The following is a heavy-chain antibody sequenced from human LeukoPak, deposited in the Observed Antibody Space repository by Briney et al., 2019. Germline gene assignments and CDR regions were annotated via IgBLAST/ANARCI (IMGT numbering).Heavy chain of an antibody. CDR1: GFTFSSYA. V-gene: IGHV3-30*04. Sequence: GGSLRLSCAASGFTFSSYAMHWVRQAPGKGLEWVAVISYDGSNKYYADPVKGRFTISRDNSKNTLYLQMNSLRAEDTAVYYCARVAVAGHFDYWGQGTLVTVSS. CDR3: ARVAVAGHFDY. CDR2: ISYDGSNK. J-gene: IGHJ4*02. D-gene: IGHD6-19*01.